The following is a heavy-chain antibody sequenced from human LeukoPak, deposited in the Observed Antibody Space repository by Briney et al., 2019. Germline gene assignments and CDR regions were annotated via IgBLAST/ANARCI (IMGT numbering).Heavy chain of an antibody. Sequence: SETLSLTCTVSGGSISSYYWSWIRQPPGKGLEWIGYIYYSGSTNYNPSLKSRVTISVDTSKNQFSLKLSSMTAADTAVYYCARTRRWLQLGFDYWGQGTLVTVSS. J-gene: IGHJ4*02. V-gene: IGHV4-59*01. CDR1: GGSISSYY. D-gene: IGHD5-24*01. CDR3: ARTRRWLQLGFDY. CDR2: IYYSGST.